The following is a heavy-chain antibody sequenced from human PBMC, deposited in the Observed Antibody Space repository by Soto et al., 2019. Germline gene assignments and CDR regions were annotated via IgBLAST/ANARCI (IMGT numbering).Heavy chain of an antibody. D-gene: IGHD6-19*01. V-gene: IGHV3-23*01. CDR3: AKGKVIAVAGPYYYYGMDV. CDR1: GFTFSSYA. J-gene: IGHJ6*02. CDR2: ISGSGGST. Sequence: PGGSLRLSCAASGFTFSSYAMSWVRQAPGKGLEWASAISGSGGSTYYADSVKGRFTISRDNSKNTLYLQMNSLRAEDTAVYYCAKGKVIAVAGPYYYYGMDVWGQGTTVTVSS.